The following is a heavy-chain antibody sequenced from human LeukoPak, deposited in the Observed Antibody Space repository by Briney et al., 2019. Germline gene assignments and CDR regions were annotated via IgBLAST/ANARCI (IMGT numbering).Heavy chain of an antibody. CDR2: IDSSGSTI. CDR1: GFTFSSYE. J-gene: IGHJ4*02. CDR3: ARVYPSRTERPLSGWIVNDY. D-gene: IGHD6-19*01. V-gene: IGHV3-48*03. Sequence: GGSLRLSCTASGFTFSSYEMNWVRQAPGKWLEWVSYIDSSGSTIYYADSVKGRFTISRDNSKNTLYLQMNSLRAEDTAVYYCARVYPSRTERPLSGWIVNDYWGQGTLVTVSS.